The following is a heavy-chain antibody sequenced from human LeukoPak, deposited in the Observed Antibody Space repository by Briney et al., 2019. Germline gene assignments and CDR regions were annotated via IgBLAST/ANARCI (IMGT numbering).Heavy chain of an antibody. CDR3: ARGSYDSSGYYFDY. Sequence: ASVKVSCKASGYTFTSYDINWVRQATGQGLEWMGWMNPNSGNTGYAQKFQGRVTITRNTSISTAYMELSSLRSEDTAVYYCARGSYDSSGYYFDYWGQGTLVTGSS. CDR1: GYTFTSYD. J-gene: IGHJ4*02. D-gene: IGHD3-22*01. V-gene: IGHV1-8*03. CDR2: MNPNSGNT.